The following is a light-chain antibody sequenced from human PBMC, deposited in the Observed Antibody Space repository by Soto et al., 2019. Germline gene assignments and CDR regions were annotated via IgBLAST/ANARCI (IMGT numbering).Light chain of an antibody. J-gene: IGKJ1*01. V-gene: IGKV2-28*01. Sequence: DIVMTQSPLSLPVTPGEPASISCRSSQSLLHSNGYNYLDWYLQKPGQSPQLLIYLGSNRASGVPDRFSGSGSGTDFTSKLSRVEAEDVGVYYCMQPLQSWTFGQGTKVDIK. CDR3: MQPLQSWT. CDR1: QSLLHSNGYNY. CDR2: LGS.